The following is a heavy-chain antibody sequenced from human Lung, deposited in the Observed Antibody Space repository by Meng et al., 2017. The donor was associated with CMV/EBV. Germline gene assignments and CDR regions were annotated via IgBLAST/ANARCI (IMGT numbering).Heavy chain of an antibody. V-gene: IGHV4-39*07. J-gene: IGHJ5*02. D-gene: IGHD3-22*01. CDR2: LHYGGTT. Sequence: AXTLSLXCSVSGGSVSRGFSHWGWIRQPPGKGLEWIGTLHYGGTTYSNPSLKSRVTISVDTSNNHYSLKVTSVTAADTAVYYCAGDMRPMMRFDPWGQGTXVTVSS. CDR3: AGDMRPMMRFDP. CDR1: GGSVSRGFSH.